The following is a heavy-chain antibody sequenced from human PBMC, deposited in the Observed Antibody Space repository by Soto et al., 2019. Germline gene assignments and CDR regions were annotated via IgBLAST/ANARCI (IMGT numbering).Heavy chain of an antibody. CDR1: GYTFTGYY. D-gene: IGHD3-22*01. CDR2: INPNSGGT. CDR3: ARGYYDSSGPLWFDP. Sequence: ASVKVSCKASGYTFTGYYMHWVRQAPGQGLEWMGWINPNSGGTNYAQKFQGWVTMTRDTSISTAYMELSRLRSDDTAVYYCARGYYDSSGPLWFDPWGQGTLVTVSS. J-gene: IGHJ5*02. V-gene: IGHV1-2*04.